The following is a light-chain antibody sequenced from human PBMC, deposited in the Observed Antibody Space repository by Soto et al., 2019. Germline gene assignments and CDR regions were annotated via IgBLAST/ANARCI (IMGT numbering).Light chain of an antibody. Sequence: MLSMQSPGTLSCSPGDRATLSCTASQNFCSNYLAWYQQKPGRSPGFVMYHASNRAPGIPARFSGSGYGTDFTLTISSLEPEDFGVYYCQQRQYGTPITFGQGTGLEI. CDR1: QNFCSNY. J-gene: IGKJ5*01. CDR3: QQRQYGTPIT. V-gene: IGKV3-11*01. CDR2: HAS.